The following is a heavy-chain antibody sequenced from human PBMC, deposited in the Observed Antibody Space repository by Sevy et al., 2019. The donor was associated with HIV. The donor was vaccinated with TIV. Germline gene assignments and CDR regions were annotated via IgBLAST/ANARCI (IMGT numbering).Heavy chain of an antibody. V-gene: IGHV3-30*18. Sequence: GGSLRLSCAASGFIFSSYGMHWVRQAPGKGLEWVKIISYDGSSKYYANSVKGRFTMYRDNSENILYLQMNSLRTDDTAVYYCVKGGVTWELLDYWGQGTLVTVSS. J-gene: IGHJ4*02. D-gene: IGHD1-26*01. CDR1: GFIFSSYG. CDR3: VKGGVTWELLDY. CDR2: ISYDGSSK.